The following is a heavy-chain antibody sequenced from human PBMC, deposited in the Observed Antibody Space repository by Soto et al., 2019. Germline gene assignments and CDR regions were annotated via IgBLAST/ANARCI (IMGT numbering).Heavy chain of an antibody. V-gene: IGHV1-8*01. CDR1: GYTFTNYD. D-gene: IGHD6-19*01. J-gene: IGHJ6*03. CDR3: ATVSAWQFYFFMDV. CDR2: MNPNSGDT. Sequence: QVQLVQSGAEVKKPGASVKVSCKASGYTFTNYDINWVRQATGQGLEWMGWMNPNSGDTGYAQKFQGRVTMTRNTSISTAYMELSRLRSEDTAVYYCATVSAWQFYFFMDVWGKGTTVTVSS.